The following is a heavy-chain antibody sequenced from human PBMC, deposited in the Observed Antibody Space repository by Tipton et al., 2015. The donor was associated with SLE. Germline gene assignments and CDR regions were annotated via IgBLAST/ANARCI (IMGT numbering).Heavy chain of an antibody. CDR3: ARGPSWDEDFFDY. D-gene: IGHD1-26*01. V-gene: IGHV3-30-3*01. CDR1: GYTFTSYY. J-gene: IGHJ4*02. Sequence: QVQLVQSGAEVKKPGASVKVSCKASGYTFTSYYMHWVRQAPGKGLEWVAVISYDGSNKYYADSVRGRFTISRDNSKNTLYLQMNNLRAEDTAVYYCARGPSWDEDFFDYWGQGTLATVSS. CDR2: ISYDGSNK.